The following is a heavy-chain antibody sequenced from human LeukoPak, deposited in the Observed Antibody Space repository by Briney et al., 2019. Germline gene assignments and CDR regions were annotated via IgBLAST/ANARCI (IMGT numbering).Heavy chain of an antibody. V-gene: IGHV4-59*01. CDR3: ARDHFGSLDS. J-gene: IGHJ4*02. CDR2: DYCGGNT. Sequence: SETLSLTCAVYGGSFSGYYWSWIRQPPGKGLEWIGYDYCGGNTNYDPSLKRRVTISVDTSKNQFSLTLTSVTAADTAVYFCARDHFGSLDSWGQGILVTVSS. CDR1: GGSFSGYY. D-gene: IGHD3-10*01.